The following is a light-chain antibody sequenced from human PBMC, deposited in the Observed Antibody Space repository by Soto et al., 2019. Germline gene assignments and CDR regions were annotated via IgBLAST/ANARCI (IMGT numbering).Light chain of an antibody. J-gene: IGKJ1*01. Sequence: EIVLTQSPGTLSLSPGERATLTCRASQSVSSTYLAWYQQKPGQAPRLLIYGTSSRATGIPDRFSGSGSGTDFTLTISRLEPEDSAVYSCQQYGSSTWTFGQGTKVDIK. CDR2: GTS. CDR1: QSVSSTY. V-gene: IGKV3-20*01. CDR3: QQYGSSTWT.